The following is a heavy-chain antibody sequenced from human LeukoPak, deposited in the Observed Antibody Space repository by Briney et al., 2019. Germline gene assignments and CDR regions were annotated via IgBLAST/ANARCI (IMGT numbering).Heavy chain of an antibody. CDR2: IRYDGSNK. V-gene: IGHV3-30*02. Sequence: PGGSLRLSCAASGFTFSSYGMHWVRQAPGKGLEWVAFIRYDGSNKYYADSVKGRFTISRDNSKNTLYLQMNSLRAEDTAVYYCAKDSELRFLEWFPRPLYWFDYWGQGTLVTVSS. J-gene: IGHJ4*02. CDR1: GFTFSSYG. CDR3: AKDSELRFLEWFPRPLYWFDY. D-gene: IGHD3-3*01.